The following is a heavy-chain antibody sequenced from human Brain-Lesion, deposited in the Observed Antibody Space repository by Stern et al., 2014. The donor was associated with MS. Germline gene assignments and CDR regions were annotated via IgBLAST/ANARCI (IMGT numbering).Heavy chain of an antibody. CDR2: IWVDGTKK. J-gene: IGHJ6*02. D-gene: IGHD6-19*01. CDR1: GFTFSSYG. CDR3: AKDKKDSSGWNLYFYGMDV. Sequence: VQLVESGGGVVQPGRSLRLSCAGSGFTFSSYGMYWVRQAPGKGLEWVAGIWVDGTKKNYIESVKGRFTISRDNSKNTLSLQMTSLRAEDTAVYYCAKDKKDSSGWNLYFYGMDVWGQGTTVIVSS. V-gene: IGHV3-33*06.